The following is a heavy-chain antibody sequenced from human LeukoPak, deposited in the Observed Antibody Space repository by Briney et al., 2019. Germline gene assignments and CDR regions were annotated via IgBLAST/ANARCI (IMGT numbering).Heavy chain of an antibody. D-gene: IGHD2-15*01. Sequence: GGSLRLSCAASGFTVRSNYMSWVRQAPGKGLEWVSVIYSGGSTYYADSVKGRFTISRDNSKNTLYLQMNSLRAEDTAVYYCARGPGWPNLYAFDIWGQGTMVTVSS. CDR1: GFTVRSNY. CDR3: ARGPGWPNLYAFDI. J-gene: IGHJ3*02. V-gene: IGHV3-53*01. CDR2: IYSGGST.